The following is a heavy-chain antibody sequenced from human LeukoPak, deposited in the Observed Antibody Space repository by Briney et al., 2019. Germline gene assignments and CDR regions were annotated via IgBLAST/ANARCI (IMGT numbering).Heavy chain of an antibody. V-gene: IGHV1-2*02. CDR3: AKDPGDGYNAYYFDY. Sequence: ASVKVSCKASGYTFTAYYMHWVRQAPGQGLEWMGWINPNSGGTKYAQKFQGRVTMTRDTSISTVYMELSRLRSDDTAVYYCAKDPGDGYNAYYFDYWGQGTLVTVSS. J-gene: IGHJ4*02. D-gene: IGHD5-24*01. CDR2: INPNSGGT. CDR1: GYTFTAYY.